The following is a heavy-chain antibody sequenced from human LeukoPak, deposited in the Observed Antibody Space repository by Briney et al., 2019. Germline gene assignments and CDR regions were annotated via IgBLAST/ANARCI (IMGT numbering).Heavy chain of an antibody. CDR3: ARDGIIAAAGTSNFDY. CDR2: ISSSSSYI. CDR1: GFTFSSYS. V-gene: IGHV3-21*01. J-gene: IGHJ4*02. Sequence: GGSLRLSCAASGFTFSSYSMNWVRQAPGKGLEWVSSISSSSSYIYYADSVKGRFTISRDNAKNSLYLQMNSLRAEDTAVHYCARDGIIAAAGTSNFDYWGQGTLVTVSS. D-gene: IGHD6-13*01.